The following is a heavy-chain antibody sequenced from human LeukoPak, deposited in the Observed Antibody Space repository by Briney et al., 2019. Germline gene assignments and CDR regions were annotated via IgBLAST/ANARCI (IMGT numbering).Heavy chain of an antibody. Sequence: SETLSLACTVSGGSISSYYWSWIRQPPGKGLEWIGYIYYSGSTNYNPSLKSRVTLSVDTSNTQFSLKLTSVTAADTAVYYCARGLSTRHFFDSWGQGTLVTVSS. CDR3: ARGLSTRHFFDS. D-gene: IGHD2/OR15-2a*01. CDR2: IYYSGST. V-gene: IGHV4-59*08. CDR1: GGSISSYY. J-gene: IGHJ4*02.